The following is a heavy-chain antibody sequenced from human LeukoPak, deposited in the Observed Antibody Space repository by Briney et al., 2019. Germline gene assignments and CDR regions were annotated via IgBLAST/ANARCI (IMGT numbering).Heavy chain of an antibody. CDR3: AGGGSSSGKNNWFDP. Sequence: PSETLSLTCTVSGGSISSYYWSWIRQPPGKGLEWIGYIYYSGSTNYNPSLKSRVTISVDTSKNQFSLKLSSVTAADTAVYYCAGGGSSSGKNNWFDPWGQGTLVTVSS. D-gene: IGHD3-10*01. J-gene: IGHJ5*02. V-gene: IGHV4-59*01. CDR2: IYYSGST. CDR1: GGSISSYY.